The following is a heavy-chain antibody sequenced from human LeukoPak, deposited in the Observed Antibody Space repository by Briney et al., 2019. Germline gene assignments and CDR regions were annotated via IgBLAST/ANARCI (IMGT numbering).Heavy chain of an antibody. D-gene: IGHD3-22*01. CDR3: ARGFDSRFFND. CDR1: GGTFSSYA. V-gene: IGHV1-69*04. Sequence: SVKVSCKASGGTFSSYAISWVRQAPGQGLEWMGRIIPILGIANYAQKFQGRVTITADKSTSTAYMELSSLRSEDTAVYYCARGFDSRFFNDWGQGTLVTVSS. J-gene: IGHJ4*02. CDR2: IIPILGIA.